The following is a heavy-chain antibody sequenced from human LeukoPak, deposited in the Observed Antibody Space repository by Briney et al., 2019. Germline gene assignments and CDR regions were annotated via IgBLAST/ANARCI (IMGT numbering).Heavy chain of an antibody. CDR2: IGTSSSTI. V-gene: IGHV3-48*04. CDR3: ARVMVRGVVLDY. J-gene: IGHJ4*02. D-gene: IGHD3-10*01. CDR1: GFTFSTYG. Sequence: GGSLRLSCAASGFTFSTYGMNWVRQAPGKGLEWVSYIGTSSSTIYYADSVKGRFTISRDNAKNSLYLQMNSLRAEDTAVYYCARVMVRGVVLDYWGQGTLVTVSS.